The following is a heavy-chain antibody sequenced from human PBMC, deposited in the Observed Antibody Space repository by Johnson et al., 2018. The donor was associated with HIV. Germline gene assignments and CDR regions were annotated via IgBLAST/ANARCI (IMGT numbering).Heavy chain of an antibody. D-gene: IGHD6-13*01. J-gene: IGHJ3*02. Sequence: VQLVESGGGFIQPGGSLRLSCAASGFTVSSYYMSWVRQAPGKGLVWVAVIYSGGSTYYADSVKCRVTISRDISKNTLFLQMNSLRAEDTAGYYCARPVIAADDAFDIWGQGTMVTVSS. V-gene: IGHV3-53*01. CDR2: IYSGGST. CDR1: GFTVSSYY. CDR3: ARPVIAADDAFDI.